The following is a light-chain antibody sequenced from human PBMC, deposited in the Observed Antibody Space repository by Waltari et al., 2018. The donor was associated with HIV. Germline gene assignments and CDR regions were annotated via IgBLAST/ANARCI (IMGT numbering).Light chain of an antibody. CDR3: QAWDSSTGV. Sequence: SYELTQPPAASVSPGQTASITRPADKLGYNYACWYQQKPGQSPVLVIYQDRQRPSGIPGRFSGSNSGNTATLTIRGTQAMDEADYYCQAWDSSTGVFGGGTKLTVL. CDR2: QDR. V-gene: IGLV3-1*01. J-gene: IGLJ3*02. CDR1: KLGYNY.